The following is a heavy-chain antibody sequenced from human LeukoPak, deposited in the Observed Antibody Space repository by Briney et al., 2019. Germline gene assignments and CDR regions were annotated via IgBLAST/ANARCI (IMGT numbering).Heavy chain of an antibody. CDR2: IIPIFGIA. CDR1: GGTFSSYA. Sequence: SVKVSCTASGGTFSSYAISWVRQAPGQGLEWMGRIIPIFGIANYAQKFQGRVTITADKSTSTAYMELSSLRSEDTAVYYCASMVRGYYYYGVDVWGQGTTVTVSS. V-gene: IGHV1-69*04. D-gene: IGHD3-10*01. J-gene: IGHJ6*02. CDR3: ASMVRGYYYYGVDV.